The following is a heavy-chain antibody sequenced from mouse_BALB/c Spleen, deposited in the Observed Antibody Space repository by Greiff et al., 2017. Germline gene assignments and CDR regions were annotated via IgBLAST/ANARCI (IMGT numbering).Heavy chain of an antibody. V-gene: IGHV1-7*01. J-gene: IGHJ4*01. CDR2: INPSTGYT. Sequence: QVQLKESGAELAKPGASVKMSCKASGYTFTSYWMHWVKQRPGQGLEWIGYINPSTGYTEYNQKFKDKATLTADKSSSTAYMQLSSLTSEDSAVYYCARGDHSMDDWGQGTSVTVSS. CDR1: GYTFTSYW. CDR3: ARGDHSMDD. D-gene: IGHD3-3*01.